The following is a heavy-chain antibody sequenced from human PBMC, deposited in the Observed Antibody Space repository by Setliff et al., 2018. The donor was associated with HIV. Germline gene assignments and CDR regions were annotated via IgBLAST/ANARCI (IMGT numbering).Heavy chain of an antibody. Sequence: PSETLSLTCTVSGASITSSYWTWIRQSPGRGLEYLGYIYYSGDSNYSPSLKSRLSMSLDASTSQFSLRLNSLTAADTAMYYCARFARDPTDWGRGILVTV. CDR1: GASITSSY. V-gene: IGHV4-59*08. CDR3: ARFARDPTD. J-gene: IGHJ4*02. CDR2: IYYSGDS.